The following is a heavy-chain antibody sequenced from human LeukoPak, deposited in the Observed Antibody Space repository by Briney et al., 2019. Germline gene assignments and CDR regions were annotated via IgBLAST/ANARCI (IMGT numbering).Heavy chain of an antibody. Sequence: SSETLSLTCTVSGGSTSSSSYYWGWIRQTPGKGLEWIGYIYYSGVTSYNPSLKSRVTISVDTSKNQFSLEMSSVTAADTAVYYCVRGGHFNFPFDYWGQGTLVTVSS. CDR3: VRGGHFNFPFDY. CDR1: GGSTSSSSYY. J-gene: IGHJ4*02. V-gene: IGHV4-61*05. CDR2: IYYSGVT. D-gene: IGHD3-3*02.